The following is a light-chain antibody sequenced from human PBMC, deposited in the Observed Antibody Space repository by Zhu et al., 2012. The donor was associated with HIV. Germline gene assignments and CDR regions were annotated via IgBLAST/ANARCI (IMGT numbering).Light chain of an antibody. CDR2: SAT. CDR1: QDISSY. V-gene: IGKV1-9*01. Sequence: DIQLTQSPSFLSASVGDTVTITCRASQDISSYLAWYQQKPGQAPNLLIYSATTLQSGVPSRFSGGGSEADFTLTINSLQPEDFATYYCQQLNTYPPTFGQGTKLEIK. CDR3: QQLNTYPPT. J-gene: IGKJ2*01.